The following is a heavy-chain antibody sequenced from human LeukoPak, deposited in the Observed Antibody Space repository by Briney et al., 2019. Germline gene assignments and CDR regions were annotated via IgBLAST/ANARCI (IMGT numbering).Heavy chain of an antibody. V-gene: IGHV3-30*18. CDR3: AKEVRGDAFGI. J-gene: IGHJ3*02. CDR1: EFTFRSYD. Sequence: GGSLRLSCVASEFTFRSYDMHWVRQAPGKGLEWVAVISYDGSNKDYADFVKGRFTTSRDNSKNTLYLQMNSRRAEDTAVYYCAKEVRGDAFGIWGQGTMVTVSS. CDR2: ISYDGSNK. D-gene: IGHD3-16*01.